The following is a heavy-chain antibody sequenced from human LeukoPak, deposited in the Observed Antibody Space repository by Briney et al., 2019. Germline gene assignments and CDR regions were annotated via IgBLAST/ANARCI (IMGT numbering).Heavy chain of an antibody. CDR2: ISYDGRNI. V-gene: IGHV3-30*18. J-gene: IGHJ4*02. Sequence: QPGGSLRLSCAASGFTFNNYGMHWVRQAPGKGLEWVAVISYDGRNIHYPDSVKGRFTISRDISTDTLWLQMDSLRTEDTAVYYCAKGPLRGTAAAIDYWGQGPLVTVSS. D-gene: IGHD2-2*01. CDR1: GFTFNNYG. CDR3: AKGPLRGTAAAIDY.